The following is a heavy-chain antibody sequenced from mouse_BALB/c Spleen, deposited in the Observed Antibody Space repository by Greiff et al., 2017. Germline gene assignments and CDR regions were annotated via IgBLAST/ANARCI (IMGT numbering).Heavy chain of an antibody. D-gene: IGHD3-1*01. Sequence: QVQLQQSGAELARPGASVTLSCKASGYTFTSYWMQWVKQRPGQGLEWIGAIYPGDGDTRYTQKFKGKATLTADKSSSTAYMQLSSLASEDSAVYYCARWGYDNLFAYWGQGTLVTVSA. J-gene: IGHJ3*01. CDR1: GYTFTSYW. V-gene: IGHV1-87*01. CDR3: ARWGYDNLFAY. CDR2: IYPGDGDT.